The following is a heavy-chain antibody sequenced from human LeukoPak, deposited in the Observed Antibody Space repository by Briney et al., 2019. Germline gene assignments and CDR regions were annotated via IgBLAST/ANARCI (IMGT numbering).Heavy chain of an antibody. CDR1: GGSISSYY. V-gene: IGHV4-59*01. D-gene: IGHD4-17*01. CDR2: IYYSGCT. Sequence: SETLSLTCTVSGGSISSYYWSWIRQPPGKGLEWIGYIYYSGCTNYNPSLKSRVTISVDTSKNQFSLKLSSVTAADTAVYYCARALTVSDAFDIWGQGTMVTVSS. CDR3: ARALTVSDAFDI. J-gene: IGHJ3*02.